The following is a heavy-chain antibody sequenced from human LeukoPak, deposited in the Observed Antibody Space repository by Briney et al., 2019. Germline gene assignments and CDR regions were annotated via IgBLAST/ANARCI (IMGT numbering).Heavy chain of an antibody. V-gene: IGHV4-59*01. D-gene: IGHD5-18*01. Sequence: SETLSLTCTVSGGSISSYYWGWIRQPPGKGLEWIGSIYYSGSTNYNPSLKSRVTILVDTSKNQFSLKLTSVTAADTAVYYCARTTEGGYTYGYFYYYYMDVWGKGTTVTISS. CDR2: IYYSGST. CDR1: GGSISSYY. CDR3: ARTTEGGYTYGYFYYYYMDV. J-gene: IGHJ6*03.